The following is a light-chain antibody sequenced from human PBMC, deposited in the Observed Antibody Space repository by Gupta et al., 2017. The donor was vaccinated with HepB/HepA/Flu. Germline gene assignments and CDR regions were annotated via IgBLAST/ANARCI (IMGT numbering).Light chain of an antibody. CDR1: QSISSW. CDR2: KAS. J-gene: IGKJ1*01. V-gene: IGKV1-5*03. Sequence: EIQTTQSPSTLSASVGDRVTITCRASQSISSWLAWFQQKPGKAPRLLIYKASSANSGVPSRFRGSGSGTEFTLTISSLQPDDFAIYYCQQYYISSKTCGQGTKVDIK. CDR3: QQYYISSKT.